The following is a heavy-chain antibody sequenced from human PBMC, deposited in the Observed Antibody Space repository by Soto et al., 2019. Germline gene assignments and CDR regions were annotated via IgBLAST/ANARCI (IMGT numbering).Heavy chain of an antibody. CDR3: ARHQRGLQLYYYDSSGYLDY. J-gene: IGHJ4*02. Sequence: SETLSLTCTVSGGSISSSSYYWGWIRQPPGKGLEWIGSIYYSGRTYYNPSLKSRVTISVDTSKNKFSLKLSSVTAADTAVYYRARHQRGLQLYYYDSSGYLDYWGQGTLVTVSS. CDR2: IYYSGRT. D-gene: IGHD3-22*01. CDR1: GGSISSSSYY. V-gene: IGHV4-39*01.